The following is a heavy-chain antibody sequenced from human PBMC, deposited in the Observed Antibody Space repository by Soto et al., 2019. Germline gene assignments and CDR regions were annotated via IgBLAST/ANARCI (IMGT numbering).Heavy chain of an antibody. Sequence: QVQLQQWGAGLLKPSETLSLTCAVYGGSFSGYYWSWIRQPPGKGLEWIGEINHSGSTNYNPSLKSRVTISVDTSKNQLSLKLSSVTAADTAVYYCARVYCSDGTCYSFDYWGQGTLVTVSS. CDR1: GGSFSGYY. J-gene: IGHJ4*02. CDR3: ARVYCSDGTCYSFDY. CDR2: INHSGST. D-gene: IGHD2-15*01. V-gene: IGHV4-34*01.